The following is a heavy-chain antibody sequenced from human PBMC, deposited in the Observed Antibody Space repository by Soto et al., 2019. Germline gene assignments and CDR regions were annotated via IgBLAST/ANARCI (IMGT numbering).Heavy chain of an antibody. D-gene: IGHD3-10*01. CDR2: IYYSGSP. CDR1: GGSISSGDYY. J-gene: IGHJ4*02. Sequence: TSETLSLTYTVSGGSISSGDYYWSWIRQPPGKGLEWIGSIYYSGSPYYNPSLKSRVTISVDTSKNQFSLKLSSVTAADTAVYYCASRKSSPYFDYWGQGTLVTVSS. CDR3: ASRKSSPYFDY. V-gene: IGHV4-30-4*01.